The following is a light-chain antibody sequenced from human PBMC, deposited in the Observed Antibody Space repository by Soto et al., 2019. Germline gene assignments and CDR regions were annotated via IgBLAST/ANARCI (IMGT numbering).Light chain of an antibody. Sequence: DIQMTQSPSSLSASVGDRVTIACRASQSVRSYLNWYQQKPGKAPKLLIYTSSSLQSGVSSRFSGSGSGTDFTLTISSLQPEDYATYFCQQSYSAPWTFGQGTKVDNK. CDR3: QQSYSAPWT. CDR1: QSVRSY. J-gene: IGKJ1*01. CDR2: TSS. V-gene: IGKV1-39*01.